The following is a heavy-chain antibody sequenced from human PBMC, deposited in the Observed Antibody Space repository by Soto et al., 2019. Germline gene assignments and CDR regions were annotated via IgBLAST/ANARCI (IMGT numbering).Heavy chain of an antibody. CDR3: ARDFSWIQPFYSYYYFGLDV. V-gene: IGHV1-2*04. D-gene: IGHD5-18*01. CDR2: INPNSGDT. CDR1: GYTFTGYY. Sequence: QEQLVQSGAEVKKPGASVKVSCKASGYTFTGYYMHWVRQAPGQGLEWMGWINPNSGDTNYAQRFQGWVTKTRDTSINTAYMELSRLKSDDTAVYYCARDFSWIQPFYSYYYFGLDVWGQGTTVTVS. J-gene: IGHJ6*02.